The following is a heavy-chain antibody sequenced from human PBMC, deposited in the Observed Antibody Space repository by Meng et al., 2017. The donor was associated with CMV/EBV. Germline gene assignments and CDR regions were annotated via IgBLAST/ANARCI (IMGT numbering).Heavy chain of an antibody. V-gene: IGHV1-2*02. Sequence: ASVKVSCKASGYTFTGYYMHWVRQAPGQGLEWMGWINPNSGGTNYAQKFQGRVTMTRDTSISTAYMELSRLRSDDTAVYYCAREGLARHCSSTSCPRDYYYGMDVWGQGTTVTVSS. CDR2: INPNSGGT. CDR3: AREGLARHCSSTSCPRDYYYGMDV. D-gene: IGHD2-2*01. CDR1: GYTFTGYY. J-gene: IGHJ6*02.